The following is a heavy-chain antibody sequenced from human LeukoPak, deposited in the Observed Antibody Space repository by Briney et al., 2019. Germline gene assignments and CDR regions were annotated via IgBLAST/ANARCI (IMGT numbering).Heavy chain of an antibody. CDR3: ARDGDTGLFDY. V-gene: IGHV3-21*01. Sequence: GGSLRLSCAASGFTFSTYAMNWVRQAPGEGLKWVSCITGDSAYIYYADSVKGRFTISRDNAKNSLYLQMNSLRAEDTAVYYCARDGDTGLFDYWGQGTLVTVSS. D-gene: IGHD2-8*02. CDR2: ITGDSAYI. J-gene: IGHJ4*02. CDR1: GFTFSTYA.